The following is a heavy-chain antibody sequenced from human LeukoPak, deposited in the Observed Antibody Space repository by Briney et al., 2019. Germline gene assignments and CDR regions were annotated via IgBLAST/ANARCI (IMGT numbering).Heavy chain of an antibody. V-gene: IGHV4-39*01. CDR3: ARHGGLLWFGESHLDY. D-gene: IGHD3-10*01. J-gene: IGHJ4*02. Sequence: PSETLSLTCTVSGGSISSSSYYWGWIRQPPGKGLEWIGRIYYSGSTYYNPSLKSRVTISVDTSKNQFSLKLSSVTAADTAVYYCARHGGLLWFGESHLDYWGQGTLVTVSS. CDR2: IYYSGST. CDR1: GGSISSSSYY.